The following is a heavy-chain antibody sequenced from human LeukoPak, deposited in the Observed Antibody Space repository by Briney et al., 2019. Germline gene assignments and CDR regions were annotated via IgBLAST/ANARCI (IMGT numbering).Heavy chain of an antibody. J-gene: IGHJ4*02. CDR2: ISGSGGNT. D-gene: IGHD3-22*01. V-gene: IGHV3-23*01. Sequence: HTGGSLRLSCAASGITFTSFALSWVRQAPGKGLEWVSGISGSGGNTYNADSVKGRFAIYRDNSKNTLYMQMNSLRAEDTAVYYCAGSHYYDRVGYYYRFEYWGQGTLVTVSS. CDR3: AGSHYYDRVGYYYRFEY. CDR1: GITFTSFA.